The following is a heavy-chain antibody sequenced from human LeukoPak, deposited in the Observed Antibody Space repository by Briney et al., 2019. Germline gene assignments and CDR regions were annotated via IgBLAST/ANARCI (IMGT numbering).Heavy chain of an antibody. CDR1: GFTFSSYG. D-gene: IGHD5-18*01. Sequence: GRSLRLSCAASGFTFSSYGMHWVRQAPGKGLEWVAVISYDGSNKYYADSVKGRFTISRDNSKNTLYLQMNSPRAEDTAVYYCAKWSAMVPYYYYGMDVWGQGTTVTVSS. J-gene: IGHJ6*02. CDR3: AKWSAMVPYYYYGMDV. CDR2: ISYDGSNK. V-gene: IGHV3-30*18.